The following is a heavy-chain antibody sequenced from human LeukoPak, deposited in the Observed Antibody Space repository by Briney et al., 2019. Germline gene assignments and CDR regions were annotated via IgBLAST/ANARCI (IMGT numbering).Heavy chain of an antibody. CDR2: IRYDGSNK. J-gene: IGHJ3*02. CDR1: GFTFSSYG. CDR3: ARLGVLRFLEWPHDAFDI. D-gene: IGHD3-3*01. Sequence: GGSLRLSCAASGFTFSSYGMHWVRQAPGKGLEWVAFIRYDGSNKYYADSVKGRFTISRDNAKNSLYLQMSSLRAEDTAVYYCARLGVLRFLEWPHDAFDIWGQGTMVTVSS. V-gene: IGHV3-30*02.